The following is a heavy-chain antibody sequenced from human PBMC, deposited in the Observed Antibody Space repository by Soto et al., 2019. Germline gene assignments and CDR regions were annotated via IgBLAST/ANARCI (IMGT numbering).Heavy chain of an antibody. CDR1: GCTFSTYA. J-gene: IGHJ4*02. CDR3: AKGGYNYGFLFDF. D-gene: IGHD5-18*01. Sequence: GGXLRLSCAASGCTFSTYAMSWVRQAPGKGLEWVSTIDNSGGITYYADSVKGRFTISRDNSKNTLYLQMNSLRAEDTAVYYCAKGGYNYGFLFDFWGQGTLVTVSS. CDR2: IDNSGGIT. V-gene: IGHV3-23*05.